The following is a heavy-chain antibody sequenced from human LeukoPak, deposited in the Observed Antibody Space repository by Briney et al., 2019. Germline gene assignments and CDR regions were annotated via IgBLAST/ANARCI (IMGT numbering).Heavy chain of an antibody. CDR2: ISYDGSNK. CDR1: GFTFSNYG. CDR3: AKASYYDSSGLRPFDY. J-gene: IGHJ4*02. Sequence: GGSLRLSCAASGFTFSNYGMHWVRQAPGKGLEWVTLISYDGSNKYYADSVKGRFTISRDNSKNTLYLQMNSLRAEDTAVYYCAKASYYDSSGLRPFDYWGQGTLVTVSS. D-gene: IGHD3-22*01. V-gene: IGHV3-30*18.